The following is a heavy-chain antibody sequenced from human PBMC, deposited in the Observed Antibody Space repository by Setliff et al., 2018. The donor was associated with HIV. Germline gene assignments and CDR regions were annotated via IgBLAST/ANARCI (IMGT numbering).Heavy chain of an antibody. V-gene: IGHV4-61*01. J-gene: IGHJ4*02. CDR1: GGSISSGSYY. Sequence: PSETLSLTCTVSGGSISSGSYYWSWIRQPPGKGLEWIGYISTSGNTDYNPSLKSRVTMSVDTSKNQFSLKLTSVTAADTAVYYCARSSITMFIDYWGQGTLVTVSS. D-gene: IGHD3-10*02. CDR3: ARSSITMFIDY. CDR2: ISTSGNT.